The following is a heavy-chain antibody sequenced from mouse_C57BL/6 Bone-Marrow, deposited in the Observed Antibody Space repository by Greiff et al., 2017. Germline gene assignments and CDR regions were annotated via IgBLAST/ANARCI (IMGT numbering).Heavy chain of an antibody. CDR1: GYTFTSYW. D-gene: IGHD1-1*01. V-gene: IGHV1-64*01. Sequence: VQLLQPGADLVKPGASVKLSCTASGYTFTSYWMSWVNQRPGQGLEWIAIIHPNSGSTNYTEKFKRQVTLTVDKSSSTTYMQLSSLTSEDSAVYCCARPNLLLRGGFAYWGQGTLVTVSA. CDR3: ARPNLLLRGGFAY. J-gene: IGHJ3*01. CDR2: IHPNSGST.